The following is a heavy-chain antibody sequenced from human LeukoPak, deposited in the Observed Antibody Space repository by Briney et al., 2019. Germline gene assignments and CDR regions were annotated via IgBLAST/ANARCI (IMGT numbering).Heavy chain of an antibody. Sequence: GGSLRLSCAASGFTFSSYGMHWVRQAPGKGLAWVAFIRYDGSNKYYADSVKGRFTISRDNSKNTLYLQMNSLRAEDTAVYYCAKEGCSSTSCYTDDYWGQGTLVTVSS. CDR1: GFTFSSYG. CDR2: IRYDGSNK. CDR3: AKEGCSSTSCYTDDY. V-gene: IGHV3-30*02. J-gene: IGHJ4*02. D-gene: IGHD2-2*01.